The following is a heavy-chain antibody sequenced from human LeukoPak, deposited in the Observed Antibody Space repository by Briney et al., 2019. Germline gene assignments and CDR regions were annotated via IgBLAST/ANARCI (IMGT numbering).Heavy chain of an antibody. V-gene: IGHV3-48*03. CDR2: ISSSGSPI. CDR3: ARLSPPTGASDV. J-gene: IGHJ6*04. CDR1: GFTFSNYD. Sequence: PGGSLRLSCAASGFTFSNYDMNWVRQAPGKGLEWVSYISSSGSPIYYADSVKGRFTISRDNAKNSLSLQMNSLRAEDTAVYYCARLSPPTGASDVWGKGTTVTISS.